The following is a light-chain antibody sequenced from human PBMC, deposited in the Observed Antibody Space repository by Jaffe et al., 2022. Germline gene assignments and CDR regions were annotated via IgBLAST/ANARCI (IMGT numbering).Light chain of an antibody. CDR3: LLYHGGVQPWV. V-gene: IGLV7-43*01. CDR1: TGAVTRGHH. Sequence: QTVVTQEPSLTVSPGGTVTLTCASSTGAVTRGHHPNWFQQKPGQALRALIYDTSNKQSWTPARFSGSLLGDKAALTLSGVQPEDEAEYYCLLYHGGVQPWVFGGGTKLTVL. CDR2: DTS. J-gene: IGLJ3*02.